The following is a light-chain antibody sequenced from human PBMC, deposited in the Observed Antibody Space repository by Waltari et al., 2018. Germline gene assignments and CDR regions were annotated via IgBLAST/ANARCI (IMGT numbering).Light chain of an antibody. Sequence: DIQMTQSPSSLSASIGDRVTITCRASQSINSYLNWYQQKPGQAPKVLIFAASSLQSGVPSRFSGRGSGTDFTLTISSLQPEDFATYSCQQSYRTPLTFGGWTKVEIK. CDR2: AAS. J-gene: IGKJ4*01. CDR1: QSINSY. V-gene: IGKV1-39*01. CDR3: QQSYRTPLT.